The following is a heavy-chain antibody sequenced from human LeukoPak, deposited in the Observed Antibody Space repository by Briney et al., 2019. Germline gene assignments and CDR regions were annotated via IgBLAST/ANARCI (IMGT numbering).Heavy chain of an antibody. D-gene: IGHD2-2*01. J-gene: IGHJ4*02. V-gene: IGHV3-73*01. CDR3: TRVVPAAILGNDY. CDR2: IRSKANSYAT. Sequence: GGSLRLSCAASGFTFSGSAMHWVRQASGKGLEWVGRIRSKANSYATAYAASVKGRFTISRDDSKNTAYLQMNSLKTEDTAVYYCTRVVPAAILGNDYWGQGTLVTVSS. CDR1: GFTFSGSA.